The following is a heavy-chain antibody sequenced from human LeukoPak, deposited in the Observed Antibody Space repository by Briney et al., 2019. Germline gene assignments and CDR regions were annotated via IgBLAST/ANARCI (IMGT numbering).Heavy chain of an antibody. CDR1: GFTFSRYW. CDR2: IDPNDSGS. V-gene: IGHV3-74*01. J-gene: IGHJ3*01. Sequence: GGSLRLSCAASGFTFSRYWMHWVRQAPGEGLVWVSRIDPNDSGSSYADSVKGRFTISRDNAKNTLWLQMNSLRADDTAVYYCAGVRAGANRAFDVWGQGTVVAVSS. D-gene: IGHD4/OR15-4a*01. CDR3: AGVRAGANRAFDV.